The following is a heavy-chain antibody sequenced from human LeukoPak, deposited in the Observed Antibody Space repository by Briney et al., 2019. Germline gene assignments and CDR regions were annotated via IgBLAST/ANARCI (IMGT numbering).Heavy chain of an antibody. D-gene: IGHD6-13*01. V-gene: IGHV1-18*01. CDR2: ISAYNGNT. Sequence: ASVKVSCKASGYTFTSYGISWVRQAPGQGLEWMGWISAYNGNTNYAQKLQGRVTMTTDTSTSTVYMELSSLIADDTALYYCARTSVAAADRVGFVDYWGQGTLVTVSS. J-gene: IGHJ4*02. CDR1: GYTFTSYG. CDR3: ARTSVAAADRVGFVDY.